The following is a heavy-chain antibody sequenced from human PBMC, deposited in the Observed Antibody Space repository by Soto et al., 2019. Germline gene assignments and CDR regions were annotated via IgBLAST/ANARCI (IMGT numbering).Heavy chain of an antibody. V-gene: IGHV6-1*01. J-gene: IGHJ6*04. Sequence: PSQTLSLTCAISGDSVSSNSAAWNWIRQSPSRGLEWLGRAYYRSQWYYDSAVSVRSRITVIPDTSKNQFSLQLNSVTPEDTAVIYCKKQKGDSGTYNVMDVGAKGTTVPVSP. CDR1: GDSVSSNSAA. D-gene: IGHD2-21*02. CDR2: AYYRSQWYY. CDR3: KKQKGDSGTYNVMDV.